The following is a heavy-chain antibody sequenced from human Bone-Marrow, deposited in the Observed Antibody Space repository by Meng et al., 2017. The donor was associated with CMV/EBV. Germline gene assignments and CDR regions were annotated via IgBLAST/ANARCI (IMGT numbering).Heavy chain of an antibody. J-gene: IGHJ5*02. CDR3: ARIRSTALGYCTNGVCYSSHSRGWFDP. Sequence: SGPTLVKPTETLTLTCTVSGFSLSNARMGVSWIRQPPGKALEWLAHIFSNDEKSYSTSLKSRLTISKDTFKSQVVLTMTNMDPVDTATNYCARIRSTALGYCTNGVCYSSHSRGWFDPWGQGTLVTVSS. CDR2: IFSNDEK. V-gene: IGHV2-26*01. CDR1: GFSLSNARMG. D-gene: IGHD2-8*01.